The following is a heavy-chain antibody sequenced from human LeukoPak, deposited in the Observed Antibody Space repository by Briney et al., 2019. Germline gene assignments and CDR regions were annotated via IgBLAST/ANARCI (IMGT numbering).Heavy chain of an antibody. CDR2: INPNSGGT. V-gene: IGHV1-2*02. Sequence: AASVKVSCKASGYTFTGYYMHWVRQAPGQGLEWMGWINPNSGGTNYAQKFQGRVTMTRDTSISTAYMELSRLRSDDTAVYYCARVSQVVPAADDAFDIWGQGTMVTVSS. CDR3: ARVSQVVPAADDAFDI. D-gene: IGHD2-2*01. CDR1: GYTFTGYY. J-gene: IGHJ3*02.